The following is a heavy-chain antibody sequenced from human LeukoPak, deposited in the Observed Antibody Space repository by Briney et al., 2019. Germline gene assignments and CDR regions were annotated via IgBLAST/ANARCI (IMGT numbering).Heavy chain of an antibody. CDR2: IYTSGST. CDR3: ARAGRRWVAFDI. D-gene: IGHD6-13*01. Sequence: PSETLSLTCTVSGGSISSGSYYWSWIRQPAGKGLEWIGRIYTSGSTNYNPSLKSRVTISVDTSKNQFSLKLSSVTAADTAVYYCARAGRRWVAFDIWGQGTMVTVSS. J-gene: IGHJ3*02. CDR1: GGSISSGSYY. V-gene: IGHV4-61*02.